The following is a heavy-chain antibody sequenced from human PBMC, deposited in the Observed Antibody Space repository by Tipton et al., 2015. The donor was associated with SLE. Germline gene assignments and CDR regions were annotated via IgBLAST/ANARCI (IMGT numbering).Heavy chain of an antibody. J-gene: IGHJ4*02. CDR1: GGSISSSNW. D-gene: IGHD6-13*01. V-gene: IGHV4-4*02. CDR3: ARCLQDSPSSWYGGYYLDY. CDR2: IYHSGST. Sequence: TLSLTCAVSGGSISSSNWWSWVRQPPGKGLEWIGEIYHSGSTNYNPSLKSRVTISVDKSKNQFSLKLSSVTAADTAVYYCARCLQDSPSSWYGGYYLDYWGQGTLVTVSS.